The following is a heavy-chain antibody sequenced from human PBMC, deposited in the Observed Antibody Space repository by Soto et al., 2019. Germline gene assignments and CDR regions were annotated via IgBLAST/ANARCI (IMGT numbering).Heavy chain of an antibody. Sequence: QVQLVQSGAEVKKPGSSVKVSCKASAGTFSSYAISWVRQAPGQGLEWMGGIIPIFGTANYAQKFQVRVTITADESPSAAYVALLSLRSEDTAVYYCARHGITITWVYNYGMEVGGQGTTVTVSS. J-gene: IGHJ6*02. CDR2: IIPIFGTA. CDR1: AGTFSSYA. CDR3: ARHGITITWVYNYGMEV. D-gene: IGHD1-20*01. V-gene: IGHV1-69*12.